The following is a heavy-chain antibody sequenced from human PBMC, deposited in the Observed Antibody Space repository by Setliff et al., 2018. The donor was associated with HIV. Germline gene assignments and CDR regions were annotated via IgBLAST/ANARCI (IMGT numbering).Heavy chain of an antibody. Sequence: KPSETLSLTCTVSRGSISSGTYYWTWIRQPPGKGLEWIGSIFSDGATYYNPSLSSRVTISVEVSKNQISLKLTAVTAADSAVYYCAREADGIDFWGQGTLVTVSS. CDR2: IFSDGAT. CDR3: AREADGIDF. V-gene: IGHV4-39*02. J-gene: IGHJ4*02. D-gene: IGHD2-15*01. CDR1: RGSISSGTYY.